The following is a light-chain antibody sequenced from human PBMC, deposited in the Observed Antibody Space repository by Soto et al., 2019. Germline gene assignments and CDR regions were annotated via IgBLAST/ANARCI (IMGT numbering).Light chain of an antibody. V-gene: IGKV2-30*01. CDR3: MQASHGPWT. Sequence: DVVMTQSPLSLPVTLGQPASISCRSSQSLVYRDGNTYLTWFQQRPGQSPRRLIYQVSTRDSGVTDRFSGSGSGTDFTLKISRVEADDVGVYYCMQASHGPWTFGQGSKVEIK. CDR2: QVS. CDR1: QSLVYRDGNTY. J-gene: IGKJ1*01.